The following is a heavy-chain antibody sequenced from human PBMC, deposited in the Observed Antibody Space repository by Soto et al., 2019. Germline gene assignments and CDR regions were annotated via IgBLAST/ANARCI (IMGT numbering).Heavy chain of an antibody. V-gene: IGHV3-23*01. Sequence: GGALQLSCAASGVPRISYSMSWGRPATGKGVEWVSAISGSGGSTYYADSVKGRFTISRDNSKNTLYLQMNSLRAEDTAVYYCAKDPITAVAGTIILYGMDVWGQGTTVTVSS. J-gene: IGHJ6*02. D-gene: IGHD6-19*01. CDR2: ISGSGGST. CDR1: GVPRISYS. CDR3: AKDPITAVAGTIILYGMDV.